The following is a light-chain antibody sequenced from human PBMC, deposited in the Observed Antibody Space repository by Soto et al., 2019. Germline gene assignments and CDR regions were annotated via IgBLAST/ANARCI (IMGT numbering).Light chain of an antibody. CDR1: SSNIGNDT. CDR2: RND. V-gene: IGLV1-44*01. Sequence: QSVLPQPPSASGTPGQRVTISCSGRSSNIGNDTVNWYQQLPRTAPNLLIYRNDQRPSGVPDRFSGSKSGTSASLAISGLQSAVEADYYCVALDVRLNGLVVFGGGTKVTVL. CDR3: VALDVRLNGLVV. J-gene: IGLJ2*01.